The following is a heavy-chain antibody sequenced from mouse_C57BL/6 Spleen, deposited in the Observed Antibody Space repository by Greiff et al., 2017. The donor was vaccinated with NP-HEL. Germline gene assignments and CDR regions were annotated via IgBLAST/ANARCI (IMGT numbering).Heavy chain of an antibody. V-gene: IGHV1-7*01. Sequence: VQLQQSGAELAKPGASVKLSCKASGYTFTSYWMHWVKQRPGQGLEWIGYINPSSGYTKYNQKFKDKATLTADKSSSTAYMQLSSLTYEDSAVYYCARGYYPHYYAMDYWGQGTSVTVSS. CDR2: INPSSGYT. J-gene: IGHJ4*01. D-gene: IGHD1-1*01. CDR1: GYTFTSYW. CDR3: ARGYYPHYYAMDY.